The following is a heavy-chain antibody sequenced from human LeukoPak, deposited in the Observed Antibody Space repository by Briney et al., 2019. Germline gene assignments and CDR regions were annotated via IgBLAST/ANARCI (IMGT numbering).Heavy chain of an antibody. V-gene: IGHV1-24*01. CDR1: GYTLTELS. CDR2: FDPEDGET. Sequence: ASVKVSCTVSGYTLTELSMHWVRQAPGKGLEGMGGFDPEDGETIYAQKFQGRVTVTEATSTDTAYMELSSLRSEDTAVYYCAKDHTIRSFDSWGQGTLVTVSS. D-gene: IGHD1-14*01. J-gene: IGHJ4*02. CDR3: AKDHTIRSFDS.